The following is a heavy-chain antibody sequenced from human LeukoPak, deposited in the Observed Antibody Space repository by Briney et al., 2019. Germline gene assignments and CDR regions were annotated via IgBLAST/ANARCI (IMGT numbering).Heavy chain of an antibody. J-gene: IGHJ4*02. D-gene: IGHD2-15*01. CDR1: GGSINNYY. Sequence: PSETLSPTCTVSGGSINNYYWSWIRQPPGKGLEWIGYVYSSGSTNYNPSLKSRVTISVDTSKGQFSLKLTSVSAADTAVYYCARDAGGYCNGGSCYNFDYWGQGALVIVSS. CDR2: VYSSGST. CDR3: ARDAGGYCNGGSCYNFDY. V-gene: IGHV4-59*01.